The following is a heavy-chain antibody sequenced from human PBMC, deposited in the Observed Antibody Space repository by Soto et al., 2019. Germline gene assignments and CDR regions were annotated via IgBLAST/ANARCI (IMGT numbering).Heavy chain of an antibody. CDR2: ISSSGSTI. CDR1: GFTFSDYY. D-gene: IGHD3-22*01. J-gene: IGHJ5*02. Sequence: GGSLRLSCAASGFTFSDYYMSWIRQAPGKGLEWVSYISSSGSTIYYADSVKDRFTISRDNAKNSLYLQMNSLRAEDTAVYYCARDSRARDYDSSGYYPPWGQGTLVTVSS. CDR3: ARDSRARDYDSSGYYPP. V-gene: IGHV3-11*01.